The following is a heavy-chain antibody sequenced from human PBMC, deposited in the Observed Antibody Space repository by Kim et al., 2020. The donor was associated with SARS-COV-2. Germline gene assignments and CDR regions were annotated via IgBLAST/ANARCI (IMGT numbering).Heavy chain of an antibody. V-gene: IGHV5-51*01. J-gene: IGHJ6*02. Sequence: GESLKISCKGSGYSFTSYWIGWVRQMPGKGLEWMGIIYPGDSDTRYSPSFQGQVTISADKSISTAYLQWSSLKASDTAMYYCARFMGVSQHDSVLRYFDWLQYPNYYYYYGMDVWGQGTTVTVSS. CDR2: IYPGDSDT. D-gene: IGHD3-9*01. CDR3: ARFMGVSQHDSVLRYFDWLQYPNYYYYYGMDV. CDR1: GYSFTSYW.